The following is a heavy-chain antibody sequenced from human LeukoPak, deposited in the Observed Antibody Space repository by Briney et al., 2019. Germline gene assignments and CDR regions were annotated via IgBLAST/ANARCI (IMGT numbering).Heavy chain of an antibody. CDR3: AGLGYCSGGSCYGTGPFDY. CDR2: ISYDGSNK. CDR1: GFTFSSYG. J-gene: IGHJ4*02. D-gene: IGHD2-15*01. V-gene: IGHV3-30*03. Sequence: GGSLRLSCAASGFTFSSYGMHRVRQAPGKGLEWVAVISYDGSNKYYADSVKGRFTISRDNSKNTLYLQTNSLRAEDTAVYYCAGLGYCSGGSCYGTGPFDYWGQGALVTVSS.